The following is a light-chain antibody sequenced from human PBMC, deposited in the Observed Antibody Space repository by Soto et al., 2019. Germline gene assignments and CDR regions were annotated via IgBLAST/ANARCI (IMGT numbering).Light chain of an antibody. CDR3: QQRSNWPIT. J-gene: IGKJ5*01. CDR2: AAS. V-gene: IGKV1-9*01. CDR1: QGISSF. Sequence: DIQLTQSPSSLSASVGDRVTITCRVSQGISSFLAWYQQKPGKAPKLLIYAASTFQSGVPSRFSGSGSGTDFTLTISCLQSEDFATYYCQQRSNWPITFGQGTRLE.